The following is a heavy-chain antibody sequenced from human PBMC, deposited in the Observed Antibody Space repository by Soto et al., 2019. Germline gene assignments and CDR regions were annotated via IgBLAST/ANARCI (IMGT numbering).Heavy chain of an antibody. V-gene: IGHV3-48*01. CDR3: AKGATYCSGGSCYPAHFDY. J-gene: IGHJ4*02. CDR1: GFIFSSYS. D-gene: IGHD2-15*01. CDR2: ISSSSMTI. Sequence: GGSLRLSCAASGFIFSSYSMNWVRQAPGKGLEWLSYISSSSMTIYYTNSVKGRFTISRDNSKNTLYLQMNSLRAEDTAVYYCAKGATYCSGGSCYPAHFDYWGQGTLVTVSS.